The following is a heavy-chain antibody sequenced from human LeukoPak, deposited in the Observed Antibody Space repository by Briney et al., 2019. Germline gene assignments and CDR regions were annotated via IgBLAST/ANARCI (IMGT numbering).Heavy chain of an antibody. J-gene: IGHJ4*02. Sequence: PSETLSLTCTVSGGSISSYYWSWIRQPPGKGLEWIGYIYYSGSTNYNPSLKSRVTISVDTSKNQFSLKLSSVTAADTAVYYCARARWRTEQLVQYYFDYWGQGTLVTVSS. CDR2: IYYSGST. CDR3: ARARWRTEQLVQYYFDY. CDR1: GGSISSYY. V-gene: IGHV4-59*01. D-gene: IGHD6-13*01.